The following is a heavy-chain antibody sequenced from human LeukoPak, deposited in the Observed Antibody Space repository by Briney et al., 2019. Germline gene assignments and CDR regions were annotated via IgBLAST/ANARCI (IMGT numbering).Heavy chain of an antibody. CDR2: INHSGST. CDR1: GGAFSGYY. Sequence: SETPSLPRAGYGGAFSGYYWSWIRQPPREGPEWIGGINHSGSTNYNPSLKSRVTISVDTSKNQFSLKLSSVTAADTAVYYCARGSGVAGSFWYFDYWGQGTLVTVSS. V-gene: IGHV4-34*01. CDR3: ARGSGVAGSFWYFDY. J-gene: IGHJ4*02. D-gene: IGHD6-19*01.